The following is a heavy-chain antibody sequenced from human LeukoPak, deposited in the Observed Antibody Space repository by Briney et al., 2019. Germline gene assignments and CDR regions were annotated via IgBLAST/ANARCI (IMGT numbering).Heavy chain of an antibody. V-gene: IGHV4-34*01. J-gene: IGHJ6*03. CDR2: INHSGST. D-gene: IGHD5-12*01. Sequence: SETLPLTCAVYGGSFSGYYWSWIRQPPGKGLEWIGEINHSGSTNYNLSLKSRVTISVDTSKNQFSLKLSSVTAADTAVYYCARGVATMYYYYYYMDVWGKGTTVTISS. CDR3: ARGVATMYYYYYYMDV. CDR1: GGSFSGYY.